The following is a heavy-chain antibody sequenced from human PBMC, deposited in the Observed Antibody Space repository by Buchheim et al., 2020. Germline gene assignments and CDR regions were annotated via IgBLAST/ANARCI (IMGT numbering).Heavy chain of an antibody. CDR3: ARVTGAGYYDFWSGYLLSGWFDP. Sequence: QVQLQQWGAGLLKPSETLSLTCAVYGGSFSGYYWSWIRQPPGKGLEWIGEINHSGSTNYNPSLKSRVTISVDTSKNQFSLKLSSVTAADMAVYYCARVTGAGYYDFWSGYLLSGWFDPWGQGTL. J-gene: IGHJ5*02. CDR2: INHSGST. V-gene: IGHV4-34*01. D-gene: IGHD3-3*01. CDR1: GGSFSGYY.